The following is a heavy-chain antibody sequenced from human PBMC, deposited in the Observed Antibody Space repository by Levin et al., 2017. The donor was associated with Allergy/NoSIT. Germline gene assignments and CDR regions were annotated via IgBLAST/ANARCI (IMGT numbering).Heavy chain of an antibody. CDR1: GYTFKNYG. J-gene: IGHJ6*03. V-gene: IGHV1-18*01. D-gene: IGHD2-2*01. Sequence: GESLKISCKASGYTFKNYGISWVRQAPGQGLEWMGWISTHNGNTNYAQSFQGRVTMTTDTSTSTADMELRSPISDDTAVYYCARFVVTPVSYFYTDVWGKGTTVTVSS. CDR2: ISTHNGNT. CDR3: ARFVVTPVSYFYTDV.